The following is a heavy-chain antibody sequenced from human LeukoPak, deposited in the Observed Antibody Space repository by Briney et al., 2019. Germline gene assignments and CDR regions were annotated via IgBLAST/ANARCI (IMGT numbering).Heavy chain of an antibody. CDR3: ARAFTVRSRTDY. CDR1: GYTFTTYY. CDR2: INPSGGST. V-gene: IGHV1-46*01. Sequence: GASVKVSCKASGYTFTTYYMHWVRQAPGQGLEWMGIINPSGGSTTYAQKFQGRVTMTRDTSTSTVYMELSSLRSEDTAVFFCARAFTVRSRTDYWGQGTLVTVSS. J-gene: IGHJ4*02. D-gene: IGHD4-11*01.